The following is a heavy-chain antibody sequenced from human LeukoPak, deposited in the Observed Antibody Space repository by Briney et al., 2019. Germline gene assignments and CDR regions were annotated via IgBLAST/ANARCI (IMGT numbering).Heavy chain of an antibody. CDR3: ATRGITMIVVDPPGYFHY. CDR2: LDPGDGGT. CDR1: GYTLTELL. Sequence: AAVNVSCKGSGYTLTELLRHWVRQAGGRGGAGVGGLDPGDGGTIYAQKLQGRLTMTDDTSTDTAYMELSSLRSEDTAVYYCATRGITMIVVDPPGYFHYWGQGTLVTVSS. D-gene: IGHD3-22*01. V-gene: IGHV1-24*01. J-gene: IGHJ4*02.